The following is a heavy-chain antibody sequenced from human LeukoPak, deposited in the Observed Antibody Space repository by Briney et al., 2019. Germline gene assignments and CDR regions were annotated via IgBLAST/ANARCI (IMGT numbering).Heavy chain of an antibody. CDR1: GYTFTRND. D-gene: IGHD3-22*01. Sequence: ASVKVSCKTSGYTFTRNDINWVRQATGQGLGWMGWMNPNSGNSGYAQKFQGRVTITRDNSISTAYMELNSLTSEDTAVYYCARAISDSTGYYAYYFDSWGQGTLVTVSS. CDR3: ARAISDSTGYYAYYFDS. CDR2: MNPNSGNS. J-gene: IGHJ4*02. V-gene: IGHV1-8*03.